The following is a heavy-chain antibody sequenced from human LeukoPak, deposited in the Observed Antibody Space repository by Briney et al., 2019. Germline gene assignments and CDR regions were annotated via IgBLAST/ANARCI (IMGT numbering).Heavy chain of an antibody. CDR2: IYYSGST. J-gene: IGHJ4*02. V-gene: IGHV4-39*01. CDR3: ARRHSSSWYRGGFDY. CDR1: GGSISSSSYY. Sequence: SETLSLTCTVSGGSISSSSYYWGWIRQPPGKGLEWIGSIYYSGSTYYNPSLKSRVTISVDTSKNQFSLKLSSVTAADTAVYYCARRHSSSWYRGGFDYWGQGTLVTVSS. D-gene: IGHD6-13*01.